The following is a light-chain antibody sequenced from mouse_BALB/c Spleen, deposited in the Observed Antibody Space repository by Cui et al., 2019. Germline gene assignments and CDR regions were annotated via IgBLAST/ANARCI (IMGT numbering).Light chain of an antibody. Sequence: QLVLPQSPAIMPASPGEKVTMTCSASSSVSYMYWYQQKPGSSHRLLIYDTSNLASGVPVRFSGSGSGTSYSLTISRMEAEDAATYYCQQWSSYPRTFGGGTKLEIK. CDR3: QQWSSYPRT. J-gene: IGKJ1*01. V-gene: IGKV4-55*01. CDR1: SSVSY. CDR2: DTS.